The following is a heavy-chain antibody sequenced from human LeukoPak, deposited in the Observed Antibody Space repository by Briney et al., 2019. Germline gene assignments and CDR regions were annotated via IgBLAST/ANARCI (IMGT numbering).Heavy chain of an antibody. D-gene: IGHD1-26*01. CDR3: ARDRGSGSYQNWFDR. J-gene: IGHJ5*02. Sequence: SETLSLTCTVSGGSISSSSYSWGWIRQPPGKGLEWIGSIYSNDNAYYNPSLKSRVTISVDTSKNQFSLELSSVTAADTAVYYCARDRGSGSYQNWFDRWGQGTLVAASS. CDR1: GGSISSSSYS. CDR2: IYSNDNA. V-gene: IGHV4-39*07.